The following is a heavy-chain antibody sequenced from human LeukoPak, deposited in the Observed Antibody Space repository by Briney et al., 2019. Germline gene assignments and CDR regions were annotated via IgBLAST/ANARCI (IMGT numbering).Heavy chain of an antibody. Sequence: SGPTLVNPTQTLTLTCTFSGFSLSTSGVAVGRIRQPPGKALDWHALICWNDDKRYSPSLKSRLTITKDTSKNQVVLTMTNMDPVDTATYYCAHSSGLLWFGELSNDAFDIWGQGTMVTVSP. V-gene: IGHV2-5*01. CDR2: ICWNDDK. J-gene: IGHJ3*02. D-gene: IGHD3-10*01. CDR3: AHSSGLLWFGELSNDAFDI. CDR1: GFSLSTSGVA.